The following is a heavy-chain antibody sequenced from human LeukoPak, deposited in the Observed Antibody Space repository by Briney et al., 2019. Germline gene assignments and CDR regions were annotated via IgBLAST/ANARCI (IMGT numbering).Heavy chain of an antibody. CDR3: AKGVKITGTKLDY. V-gene: IGHV4-4*09. CDR1: GGSISCYY. CDR2: IYTSGST. J-gene: IGHJ4*02. D-gene: IGHD1-7*01. Sequence: SETLSLTCTVSGGSISCYYWSWIRQPPGQGLEWIGYIYTSGSTNYHPSLKSRVTISVDTSKNQFCMKLSSVTAADTAVYYCAKGVKITGTKLDYWGQGTLVTVSS.